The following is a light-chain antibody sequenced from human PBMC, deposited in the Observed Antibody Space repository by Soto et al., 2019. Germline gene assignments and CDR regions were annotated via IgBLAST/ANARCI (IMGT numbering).Light chain of an antibody. CDR1: QPIGTS. V-gene: IGKV1-39*01. J-gene: IGKJ1*01. CDR3: LQGYNTFWT. Sequence: DIQMTQSPSSLSASVGDSVTVTCRASQPIGTSLHWYQQRAGKAPKVLISSASRLQSGVSSRFSGSGSGTHFTLTISSLRPEDSATYYCLQGYNTFWTFGQGTKVEIE. CDR2: SAS.